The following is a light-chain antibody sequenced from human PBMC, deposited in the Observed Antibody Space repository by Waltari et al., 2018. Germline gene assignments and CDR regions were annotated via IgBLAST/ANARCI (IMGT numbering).Light chain of an antibody. Sequence: DIQMTQSPSSLSASVGDRVTITCQASQDINNYLNWYQQKPGKAPKLLIYVASDLELGVPSRCIGSGSATDFTLTISSLQPEDVGTYYCQQYDNVPLTFGPGTKVDIK. J-gene: IGKJ3*01. CDR2: VAS. CDR1: QDINNY. CDR3: QQYDNVPLT. V-gene: IGKV1-33*01.